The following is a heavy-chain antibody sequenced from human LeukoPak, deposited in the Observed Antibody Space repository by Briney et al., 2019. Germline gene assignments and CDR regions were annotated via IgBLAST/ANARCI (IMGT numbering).Heavy chain of an antibody. CDR3: ARSAAHGVLESPNWFDP. CDR2: INHSGST. D-gene: IGHD3-3*01. CDR1: GGSFSGYY. J-gene: IGHJ5*02. Sequence: SETLSLTCAVYGGSFSGYYWSWIRQPPGKGLEWSGEINHSGSTNYNPSLKSRVTISVDTSKNQFSLKLSSVTAADTAVYYGARSAAHGVLESPNWFDPWGQGTLVTVSS. V-gene: IGHV4-34*01.